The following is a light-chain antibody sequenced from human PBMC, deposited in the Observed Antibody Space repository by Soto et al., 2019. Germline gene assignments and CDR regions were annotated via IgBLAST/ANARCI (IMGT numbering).Light chain of an antibody. CDR2: AAS. V-gene: IGKV1-39*01. J-gene: IGKJ4*01. CDR3: QQSYSSPLT. CDR1: QSISSY. Sequence: DIQMTQSPSSLSASVGDRVTMTCRASQSISSYLNWYQQKPGTAPKLLIHAASSLQRGVPSRFSGSGFGTDFTLTISSLQPEDFATYYCQQSYSSPLTFGGGTKVDIK.